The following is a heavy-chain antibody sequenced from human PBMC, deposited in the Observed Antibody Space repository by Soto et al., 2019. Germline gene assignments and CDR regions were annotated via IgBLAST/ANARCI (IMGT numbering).Heavy chain of an antibody. CDR1: GYSFTSYW. J-gene: IGHJ6*02. Sequence: GESLKISCKGAGYSFTSYWIGWVLQMPGKGLEWMGIIYPGDSDTRYSPSFQGQVTISADKSISTAYLQWSSLKASDTAMYYCARQGSSVGYYYYGMDVWGQGTTVTVSS. CDR3: ARQGSSVGYYYYGMDV. V-gene: IGHV5-51*01. D-gene: IGHD6-6*01. CDR2: IYPGDSDT.